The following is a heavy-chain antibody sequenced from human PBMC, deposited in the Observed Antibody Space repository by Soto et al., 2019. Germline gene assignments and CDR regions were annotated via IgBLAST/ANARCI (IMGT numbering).Heavy chain of an antibody. CDR3: AGKLYNWKGNWFDP. CDR2: IYYSGST. CDR1: GGSISSYY. D-gene: IGHD1-20*01. J-gene: IGHJ5*02. V-gene: IGHV4-59*01. Sequence: SETLSLTCTVSGGSISSYYWSWIRQPPGKGLEWIGYIYYSGSTNYNPSLKSRVTISVDTSKNQFSLKLSSVTAADTAVYYCAGKLYNWKGNWFDPWGQGTLVTVS.